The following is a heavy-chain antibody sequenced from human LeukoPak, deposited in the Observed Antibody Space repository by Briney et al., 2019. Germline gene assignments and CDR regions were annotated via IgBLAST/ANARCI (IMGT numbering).Heavy chain of an antibody. CDR1: GFTFSSYS. D-gene: IGHD2-2*01. CDR2: ISQSSDRI. V-gene: IGHV3-48*04. J-gene: IGHJ4*02. Sequence: GGSLRLSCAASGFTFSSYSMNWVRQAPGKGLEWVSYISQSSDRIYHADSVKGRFTISRDNAKNSLYLQMDSLRVEDTAVYYCARDLLNDEGSSYFFDQWGQGTLVTVSS. CDR3: ARDLLNDEGSSYFFDQ.